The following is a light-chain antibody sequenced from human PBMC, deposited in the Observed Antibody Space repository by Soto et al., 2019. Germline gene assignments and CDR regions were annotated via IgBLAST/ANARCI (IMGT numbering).Light chain of an antibody. CDR3: QQYNNWPPPYT. CDR2: GAS. V-gene: IGKV3-15*01. Sequence: EIVMTQSPATLSVSPGERATLSCRASQSGSSNLAWYQQKPGQAPRLLIYGASTSATGIPATFSGSESRTEFTLSNSSLQSEDFAVYYCQQYNNWPPPYTFGQGSKLEIK. CDR1: QSGSSN. J-gene: IGKJ2*01.